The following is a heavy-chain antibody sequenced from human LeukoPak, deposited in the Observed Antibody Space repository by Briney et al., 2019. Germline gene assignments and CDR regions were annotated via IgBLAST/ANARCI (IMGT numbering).Heavy chain of an antibody. CDR2: IYHSGST. V-gene: IGHV4-30-2*01. D-gene: IGHD6-13*01. CDR1: GGSISSGGYY. CDR3: ARVRGEAAAGTFDY. Sequence: SQTLSLTCTVSGGSISSGGYYWSWIRQPPGKGLEWIGYIYHSGSTYYNPSLKSRVTISVDRSKNQFSLKLSSVTAADTAVYYCARVRGEAAAGTFDYWGQGTLVTVSS. J-gene: IGHJ4*02.